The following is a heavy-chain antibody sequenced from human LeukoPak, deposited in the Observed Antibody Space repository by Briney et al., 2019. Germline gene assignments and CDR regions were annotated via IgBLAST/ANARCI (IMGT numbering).Heavy chain of an antibody. D-gene: IGHD6-13*01. CDR1: GGTFSSYA. V-gene: IGHV1-69*13. CDR2: IIPIFGTA. CDR3: AREASSSWSGFDY. Sequence: SVKVSCKASGGTFSSYAISWVRQAPGQGLEWMGGIIPIFGTANYAQKFQGRVTITADESTSTAYMGLSSLRSEDTAVYYCAREASSSWSGFDYWGQGTLVTVSS. J-gene: IGHJ4*02.